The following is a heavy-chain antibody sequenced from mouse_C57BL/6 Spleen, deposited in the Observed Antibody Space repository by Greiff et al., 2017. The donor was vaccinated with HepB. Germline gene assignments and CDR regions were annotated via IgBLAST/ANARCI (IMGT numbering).Heavy chain of an antibody. V-gene: IGHV14-1*01. CDR3: TSHSLFMSTVGAY. CDR1: GFNIKDYY. Sequence: VQLKQSGAELVRPGASVKLSCTASGFNIKDYYMHWVKQRPEQGLEWIGKIDPEDGDTEYAPKFQGQATMTADTSSNTAYLQLSSLTSEDTAFYCGTSHSLFMSTVGAYWGQGTLVTVSA. CDR2: IDPEDGDT. D-gene: IGHD1-1*01. J-gene: IGHJ3*01.